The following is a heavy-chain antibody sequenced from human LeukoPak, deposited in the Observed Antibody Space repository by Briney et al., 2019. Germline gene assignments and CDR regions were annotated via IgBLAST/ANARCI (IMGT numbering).Heavy chain of an antibody. D-gene: IGHD6-19*01. J-gene: IGHJ4*02. CDR3: ARPRSDQWLVVPFDF. CDR1: GYTLSQLA. CDR2: FDPEDGET. V-gene: IGHV1-24*01. Sequence: ASVKVSCKVSGYTLSQLAIHWVRQAPGKGLEWMGGFDPEDGETIYTQHFQGRVTMTEDTSTNTAYMELSSLTSADTAVYYCARPRSDQWLVVPFDFWGQGTLVTVSS.